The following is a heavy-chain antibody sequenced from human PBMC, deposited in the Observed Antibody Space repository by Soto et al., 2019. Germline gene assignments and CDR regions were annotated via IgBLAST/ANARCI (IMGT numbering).Heavy chain of an antibody. V-gene: IGHV3-33*01. CDR3: ARDRGFSRGFYYFDYGMDV. CDR1: GFTFTTSV. Sequence: GGSLRLSCAASGFTFTTSVMHWVRQAPGKGLEWVAVIRDDGNNKYYSDSVKGRFTISRDNSRHTLYLQMSGLRAEDTAVYYCARDRGFSRGFYYFDYGMDVWGQGTTVTV. J-gene: IGHJ6*02. D-gene: IGHD3-22*01. CDR2: IRDDGNNK.